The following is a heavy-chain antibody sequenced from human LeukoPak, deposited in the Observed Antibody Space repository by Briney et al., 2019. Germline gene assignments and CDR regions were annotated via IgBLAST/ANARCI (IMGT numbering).Heavy chain of an antibody. D-gene: IGHD5-24*01. J-gene: IGHJ4*02. Sequence: SETLSLTCTVSGGSISGYYWSWIRQPPGKGLEWIGYIYYSGSTNYNPSLKTRVTISIDTSKNQFSLKLSSVTAADTAVYYCARGDGYNRAGYWGQGTLVTVSS. CDR2: IYYSGST. V-gene: IGHV4-59*12. CDR3: ARGDGYNRAGY. CDR1: GGSISGYY.